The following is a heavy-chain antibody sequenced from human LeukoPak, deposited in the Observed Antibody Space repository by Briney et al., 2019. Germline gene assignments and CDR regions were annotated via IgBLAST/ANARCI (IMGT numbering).Heavy chain of an antibody. V-gene: IGHV3-30*18. CDR2: ISYDGSNK. D-gene: IGHD2/OR15-2a*01. CDR3: AKDVYGQDYCDY. J-gene: IGHJ4*02. CDR1: GFTFSSYG. Sequence: PGGSLRLSCAASGFTFSSYGMHWVRQAPGKGLEWVAVISYDGSNKYYADSVKGRFTISRDNSKNTLYLQMNSLRAEDTAVYYCAKDVYGQDYCDYWGQGTLVTVSS.